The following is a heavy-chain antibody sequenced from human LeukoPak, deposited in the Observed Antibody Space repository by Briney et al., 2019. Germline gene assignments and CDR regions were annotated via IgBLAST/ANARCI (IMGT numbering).Heavy chain of an antibody. CDR1: GIIFSDAW. CDR3: IANLDY. Sequence: GGSLRLSCEASGIIFSDAWMSWLRQVPGKGLEWIALLKSKTDGETSDYAAPVKGRFTVSRNDAENTLFLQMDSLKIDDTAVYYCIANLDYWGQGTLVTVSS. D-gene: IGHD1-1*01. V-gene: IGHV3-15*01. CDR2: LKSKTDGETS. J-gene: IGHJ4*02.